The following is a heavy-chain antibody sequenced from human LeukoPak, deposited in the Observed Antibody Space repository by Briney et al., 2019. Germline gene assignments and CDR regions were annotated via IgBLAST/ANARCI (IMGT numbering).Heavy chain of an antibody. CDR3: AKDMGPTMVRGVIGY. D-gene: IGHD3-10*01. V-gene: IGHV3-9*01. J-gene: IGHJ4*02. CDR1: GFTFDDYA. CDR2: ISWNSGSI. Sequence: GGSLRLSCAASGFTFDDYAMHWVRQAPGKGLEWVSGISWNSGSIGYADSVKGRFTISRDNAKNSLYLQMNSLRAEDTALYYCAKDMGPTMVRGVIGYWGQGTLVTVSS.